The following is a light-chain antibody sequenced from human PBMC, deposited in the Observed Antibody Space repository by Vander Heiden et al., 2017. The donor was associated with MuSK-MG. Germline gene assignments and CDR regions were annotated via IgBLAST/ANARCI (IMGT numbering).Light chain of an antibody. Sequence: DIQMTQSPSSLSASVGDRVTITCRASQSISSYLNWYQQKPGKAPKLLIYAASSLQSGVPSRFSGSGSGTDFTLTISRLQPEDIATYYCQQCESTPHTFGQGTPLEIK. CDR3: QQCESTPHT. CDR2: AAS. J-gene: IGKJ5*01. V-gene: IGKV1-39*01. CDR1: QSISSY.